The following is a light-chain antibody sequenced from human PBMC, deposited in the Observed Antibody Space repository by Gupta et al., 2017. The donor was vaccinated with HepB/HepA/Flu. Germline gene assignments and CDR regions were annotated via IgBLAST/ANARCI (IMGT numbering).Light chain of an antibody. CDR2: GAS. J-gene: IGKJ1*01. V-gene: IGKV3-15*01. CDR1: QSVSSN. CDR3: QQYKNWPPWT. Sequence: EIVITQSPATLSVSSAERATLSCRASQSVSSNLAWYQHKPGQAPRLLIYGASTRATGIPARFSGSGSGTEFTLTISSLQSEDFAVYYCQQYKNWPPWTFGQGTKVEIK.